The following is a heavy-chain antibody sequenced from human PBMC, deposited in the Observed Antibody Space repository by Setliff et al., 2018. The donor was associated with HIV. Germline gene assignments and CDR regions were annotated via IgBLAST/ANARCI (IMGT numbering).Heavy chain of an antibody. CDR3: ARRMRYYDSSGYYGHYFDS. Sequence: GESLKISCKASGYSFTNYWIGWVRQMPGKGLEWMGIIYPGDSDPRYSPSFQGQVTISADKSISTAYPQWSSLKASDTAMYYCARRMRYYDSSGYYGHYFDSWGQGTLVTDSS. CDR2: IYPGDSDP. J-gene: IGHJ4*02. CDR1: GYSFTNYW. D-gene: IGHD3-22*01. V-gene: IGHV5-51*01.